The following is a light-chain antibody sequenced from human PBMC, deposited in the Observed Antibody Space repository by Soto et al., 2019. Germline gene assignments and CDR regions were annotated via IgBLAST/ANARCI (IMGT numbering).Light chain of an antibody. CDR2: GAS. V-gene: IGKV3-15*01. Sequence: EIVMTQSPATLSVSPGERATLSCRASQSVSSNLAWYQQKPGQAPRLLIYGASTRATGIPARFSGSGSGTEFTLTISSLQSEDFAVFYCQQYNRWPYTFGQGTKVDI. CDR3: QQYNRWPYT. CDR1: QSVSSN. J-gene: IGKJ2*01.